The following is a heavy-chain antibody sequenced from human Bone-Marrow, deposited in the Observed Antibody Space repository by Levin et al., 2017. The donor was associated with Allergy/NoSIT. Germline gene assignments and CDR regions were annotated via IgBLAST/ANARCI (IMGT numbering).Heavy chain of an antibody. J-gene: IGHJ4*02. CDR2: INPKSGGT. CDR3: ARSLDMVTHLDY. Sequence: ASVKVSCKASGYTFTGYYIHWVRQAPGQGLEWMGWINPKSGGTNHALKFQGRVTLTRDTSISTAYMEVSWLRSDDTAVYYCARSLDMVTHLDYWGQGTLVTVSS. V-gene: IGHV1-2*02. CDR1: GYTFTGYY. D-gene: IGHD2-21*02.